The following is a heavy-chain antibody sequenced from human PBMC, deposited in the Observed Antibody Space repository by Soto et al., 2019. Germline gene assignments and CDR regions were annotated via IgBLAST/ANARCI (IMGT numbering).Heavy chain of an antibody. V-gene: IGHV4-31*11. D-gene: IGHD3-10*01. CDR3: ARDRVNYGFSYYYYGMDV. CDR1: GGSISSGGYY. CDR2: IYYSGST. J-gene: IGHJ6*02. Sequence: SETLSLTCAVSGGSISSGGYYWSWIRQHPGKGLEWIGYIYYSGSTYYNPSLKSRVTISVDTSKNQFSLKLSSVTAADTAVYYCARDRVNYGFSYYYYGMDVWGQGTTVTVSS.